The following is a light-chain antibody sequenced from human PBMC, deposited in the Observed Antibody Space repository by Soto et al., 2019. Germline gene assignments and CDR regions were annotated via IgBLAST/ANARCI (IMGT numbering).Light chain of an antibody. Sequence: DIPLTQSPSFLSASVGDRVTITCRASQGISSSLAWYQQKPGTAPKLLIYIASTLQSGVPLRFSGSGSGTEFTLTISSLQPEDFATYYCQSLTSYPLTFGGGTKVERK. CDR2: IAS. V-gene: IGKV1-9*01. J-gene: IGKJ4*01. CDR1: QGISSS. CDR3: QSLTSYPLT.